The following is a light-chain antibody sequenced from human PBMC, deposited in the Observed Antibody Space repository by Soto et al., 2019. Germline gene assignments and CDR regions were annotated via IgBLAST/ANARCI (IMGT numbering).Light chain of an antibody. CDR3: LLYYGGQLGV. V-gene: IGLV7-43*01. CDR1: TGAVTSGYY. CDR2: STS. J-gene: IGLJ2*01. Sequence: QAVVTQEPSLTVSPGGTVTLTCASSTGAVTSGYYPNWFQQKPGQAPRALIYSTSNKYSWTPARFSGSLLGCKAALTLSGVQPEDEAEYYCLLYYGGQLGVFGGGTKLTVL.